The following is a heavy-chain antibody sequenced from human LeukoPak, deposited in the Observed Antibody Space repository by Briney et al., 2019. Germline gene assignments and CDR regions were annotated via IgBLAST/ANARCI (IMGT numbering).Heavy chain of an antibody. CDR2: IIRGGST. Sequence: GGSLRLSCAASGVTFSSYGMHWVRQAPGKGLEWVSGIIRGGSTYYADSAKGRFTISRDNSKNTLYLQMNSLRAEDTAVYYCAKNFWSDKYYYYYMDVWGKGTTVTVSS. J-gene: IGHJ6*03. V-gene: IGHV3-NL1*01. CDR3: AKNFWSDKYYYYYMDV. D-gene: IGHD3-3*01. CDR1: GVTFSSYG.